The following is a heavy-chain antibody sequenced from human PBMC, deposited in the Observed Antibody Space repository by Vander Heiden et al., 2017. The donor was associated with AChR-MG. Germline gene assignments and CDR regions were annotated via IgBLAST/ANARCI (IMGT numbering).Heavy chain of an antibody. Sequence: QVQLVQSGAEVKKPGASVKVSCKASGYTFTGYYMHWVRQAPGQGLEWMGWINPNSGGTNYAQKFQGRVTMTRDTSISTAYMELSRLRSDDTAVYYCARDYCSSTSCYVSRGPGDRWFDPWGQGTLVTVSS. CDR2: INPNSGGT. D-gene: IGHD2-2*01. CDR3: ARDYCSSTSCYVSRGPGDRWFDP. V-gene: IGHV1-2*02. CDR1: GYTFTGYY. J-gene: IGHJ5*02.